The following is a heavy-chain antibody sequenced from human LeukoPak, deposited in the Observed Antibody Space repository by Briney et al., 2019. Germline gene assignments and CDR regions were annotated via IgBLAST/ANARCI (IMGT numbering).Heavy chain of an antibody. CDR2: IYTSGST. CDR3: AREGVAETFDY. D-gene: IGHD6-19*01. V-gene: IGHV4-61*02. Sequence: SQTLSLTCTVSGGSISSGSYYWSWIRQPAGKGLEWIGRIYTSGSTNYNPSLKSRVTISVDTSKNQFSLKLSSVTAADTAVYYCAREGVAETFDYWGQGTLVTVSS. J-gene: IGHJ4*02. CDR1: GGSISSGSYY.